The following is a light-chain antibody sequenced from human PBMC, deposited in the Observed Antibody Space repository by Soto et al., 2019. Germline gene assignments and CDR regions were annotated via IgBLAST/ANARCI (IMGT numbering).Light chain of an antibody. Sequence: QSALTQPPSASGTPGQGVTISCSGRSSNIGSNPVNWYQQLPGTAPRLLIYNYNQRPSGVPDRFSGSKSGTSASLAISGLQSEDEADYYCAAWDGIVKAYVFATGTKVTVL. V-gene: IGLV1-44*01. CDR2: NYN. J-gene: IGLJ1*01. CDR3: AAWDGIVKAYV. CDR1: SSNIGSNP.